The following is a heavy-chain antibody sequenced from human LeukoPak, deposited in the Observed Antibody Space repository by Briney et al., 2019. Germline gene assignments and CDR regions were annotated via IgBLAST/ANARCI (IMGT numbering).Heavy chain of an antibody. V-gene: IGHV4-59*01. D-gene: IGHD3-16*02. Sequence: SETLSPTCAVYGGSISSYYWSWIRQPPGKGLEWIGYIYYSGSTNYNPSLKSRVTISVDTSKNQFSLKLSSVTAADTAVYYCARGAGYDYVWGSYRSSAGYFDYWGQGTLVTVSS. CDR2: IYYSGST. J-gene: IGHJ4*02. CDR3: ARGAGYDYVWGSYRSSAGYFDY. CDR1: GGSISSYY.